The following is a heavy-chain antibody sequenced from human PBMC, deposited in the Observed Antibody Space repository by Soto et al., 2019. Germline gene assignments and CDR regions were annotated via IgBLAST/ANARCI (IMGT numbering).Heavy chain of an antibody. CDR3: AKAHHQEMATIFGY. CDR2: ISGSGGST. D-gene: IGHD5-12*01. Sequence: GGSLRLSCAASGFTFSSYAMSWVRQAPGKGLEWVSAISGSGGSTYYADSVKGRFTISRDNSKNTLYLQMKSLRADDTGVYYCAKAHHQEMATIFGYWGQGTLVTVSS. CDR1: GFTFSSYA. J-gene: IGHJ4*02. V-gene: IGHV3-23*01.